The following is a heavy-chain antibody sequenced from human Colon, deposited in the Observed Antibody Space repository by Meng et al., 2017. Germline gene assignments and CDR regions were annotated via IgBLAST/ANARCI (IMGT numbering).Heavy chain of an antibody. CDR2: MSDSGTT. CDR1: GGSIKSGGYH. CDR3: ARDTLYGTDY. V-gene: IGHV4-31*03. J-gene: IGHJ4*02. D-gene: IGHD4-17*01. Sequence: QVHLHESGPGLVRPSDDLSLVCTVSGGSIKSGGYHWSLVRQHPGKGLEYIGFMSDSGTTDYNPSLRSRVSISEIGSSKNQFSLTLRSVTAADTATYCCARDTLYGTDYWGQGVLVTVSS.